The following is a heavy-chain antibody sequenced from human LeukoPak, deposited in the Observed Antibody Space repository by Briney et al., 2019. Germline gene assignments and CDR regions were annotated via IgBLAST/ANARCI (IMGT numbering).Heavy chain of an antibody. D-gene: IGHD1-20*01. CDR2: IKSKTDGGTT. V-gene: IGHV3-15*01. CDR1: GFTFSNAW. J-gene: IGHJ3*02. Sequence: GGSLRLSCAASGFTFSNAWMSWVRQAPGKGLEWVGRIKSKTDGGTTDYAAPVKGRFTISRDDSKNTLYLQMNSLKTEDTAVYYCTTARYNWNLGAAFDIWGHGTVVTVSS. CDR3: TTARYNWNLGAAFDI.